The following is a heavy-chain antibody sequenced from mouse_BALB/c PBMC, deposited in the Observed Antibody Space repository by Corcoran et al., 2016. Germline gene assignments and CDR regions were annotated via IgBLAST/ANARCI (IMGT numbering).Heavy chain of an antibody. CDR2: MYYSGST. CDR1: GGSLSSHY. Sequence: VQLQESGPGLVKPSETLSLTCTVSGGSLSSHYWSWIRQPPGKGLEYIGYMYYSGSTNYNPSLKSRVTISVDTSKNQFSLKLSSVTAADTAVYYCARGVGARAYWYFDLWGRGTLVTVSS. D-gene: IGHD3-3*01. CDR3: ARGVGARAYWYFDL. V-gene: IGHV3S1*01. J-gene: IGHJ1*01.